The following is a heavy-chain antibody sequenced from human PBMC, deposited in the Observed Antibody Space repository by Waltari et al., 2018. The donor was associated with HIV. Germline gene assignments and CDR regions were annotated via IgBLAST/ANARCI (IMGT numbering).Heavy chain of an antibody. CDR3: ARAKWLGIYDYVW. CDR2: IDSDGKII. V-gene: IGHV3-74*01. Sequence: EVQLVESGGGLVQTGGSLRLSCTTSGFSFSDSWMHWVRQSPGKVLVWLSRIDSDGKIIGYADSVKGRFTISRDNAKNTLYLQLNSLRVEDTAVYFCARAKWLGIYDYVWGGQGTLVTVAS. CDR1: GFSFSDSW. J-gene: IGHJ4*02. D-gene: IGHD3-16*01.